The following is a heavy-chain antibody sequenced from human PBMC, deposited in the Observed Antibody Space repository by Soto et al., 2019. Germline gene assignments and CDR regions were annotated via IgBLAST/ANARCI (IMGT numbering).Heavy chain of an antibody. CDR3: ARVRTSCSSTSCYLDP. V-gene: IGHV4-4*02. D-gene: IGHD2-2*01. J-gene: IGHJ5*02. CDR1: GGSVSSSNW. CDR2: ISHSGTT. Sequence: PSETLSLTCAVSGGSVSSSNWWNWVRQPPGKGLEWIGEISHSGTTYYNPSLRSRVTISVDTSNNQFSLRLTSVTAADTAVYYCARVRTSCSSTSCYLDPWGQGTLVNVSS.